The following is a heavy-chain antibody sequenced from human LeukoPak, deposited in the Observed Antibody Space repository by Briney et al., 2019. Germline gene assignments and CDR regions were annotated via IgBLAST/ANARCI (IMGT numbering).Heavy chain of an antibody. CDR1: GYTFTDYY. CDR2: VDPEDGET. J-gene: IGHJ4*02. V-gene: IGHV1-69-2*01. CDR3: ATGLGDFWNFDY. D-gene: IGHD4-17*01. Sequence: GASVKVSCKVSGYTFTDYYMHCVQQAPGKGLEWMGLVDPEDGETIYAEKFQGRVTITADTSTDTAHMELSSLRSEDTAVYYCATGLGDFWNFDYWGQGTLVTVSS.